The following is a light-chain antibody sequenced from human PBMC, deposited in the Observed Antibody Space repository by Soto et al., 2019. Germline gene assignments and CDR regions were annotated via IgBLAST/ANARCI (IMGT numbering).Light chain of an antibody. CDR1: KVIGSY. V-gene: IGKV1-8*01. Sequence: AIRLTHSPSSLSASTGDRFTITFRPIKVIGSYLAGYHKKQGKALKLLIYAASTLQSGVPSRFSGSGSGTDFTLTISCMQSEDFATYYCQQYYSYPLTFGGGTKGDIK. CDR2: AAS. CDR3: QQYYSYPLT. J-gene: IGKJ4*01.